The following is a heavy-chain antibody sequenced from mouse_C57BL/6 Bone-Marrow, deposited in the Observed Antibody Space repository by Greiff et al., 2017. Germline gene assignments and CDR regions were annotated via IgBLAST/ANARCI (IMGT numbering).Heavy chain of an antibody. CDR2: ISSGGSYT. CDR3: VRGGWLLEAY. Sequence: EVMLVESGGDLVKPGGSLKLSCAASGFTFSSYGMSWVRQTPDKRLEWVATISSGGSYTYYPDSVKGRFTISRDNAKNTLYLQMSSLKSEDTAMYYCVRGGWLLEAYWGQGALVTVAA. CDR1: GFTFSSYG. J-gene: IGHJ3*01. V-gene: IGHV5-6*02. D-gene: IGHD2-3*01.